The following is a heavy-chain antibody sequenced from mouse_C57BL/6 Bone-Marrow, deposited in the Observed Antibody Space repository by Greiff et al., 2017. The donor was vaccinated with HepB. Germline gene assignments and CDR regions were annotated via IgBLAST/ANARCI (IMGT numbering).Heavy chain of an antibody. V-gene: IGHV1-26*01. CDR3: AIWSAMDY. J-gene: IGHJ4*01. D-gene: IGHD1-1*02. Sequence: EVQLQQSGPELVKPGASVKISCKASGYTFTDYYMNWVKQSHGKSLEWIGDINPNNGGTSYNQKFKGKATLTVDKSSSTAYMELRSLTSEDSAVYYCAIWSAMDYWGQGTSVTVSS. CDR2: INPNNGGT. CDR1: GYTFTDYY.